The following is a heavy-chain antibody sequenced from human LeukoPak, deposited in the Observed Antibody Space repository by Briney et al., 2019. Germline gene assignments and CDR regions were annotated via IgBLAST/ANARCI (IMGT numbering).Heavy chain of an antibody. D-gene: IGHD3-10*01. Sequence: GGSLRLSCAASGFTFTSYAMSGVRQAPGKGREWGSRICAGGGSTYYADSVKGGLTISREDSKNTLYVQMNSLRAEDTAVYYCARLRGGWYFDLWGRGTLVTVSS. V-gene: IGHV3-23*01. CDR3: ARLRGGWYFDL. J-gene: IGHJ2*01. CDR2: ICAGGGST. CDR1: GFTFTSYA.